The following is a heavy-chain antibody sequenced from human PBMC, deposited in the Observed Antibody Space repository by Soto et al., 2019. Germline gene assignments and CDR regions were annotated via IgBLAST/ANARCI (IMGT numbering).Heavy chain of an antibody. Sequence: GGSLRLSCAASRFTFSNYWMSWVRQVPGKGLEWVANIKQDGSEIYYVDSVKGRFTISRDNAKNSLFLQMNSLRAEDTAVYYCARELQRGIAVSVLDHWGQGTLVTVSS. V-gene: IGHV3-7*01. CDR3: ARELQRGIAVSVLDH. D-gene: IGHD6-19*01. CDR1: RFTFSNYW. J-gene: IGHJ4*02. CDR2: IKQDGSEI.